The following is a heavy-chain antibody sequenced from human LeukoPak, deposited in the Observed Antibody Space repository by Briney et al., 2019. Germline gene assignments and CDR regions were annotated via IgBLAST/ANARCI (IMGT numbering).Heavy chain of an antibody. Sequence: SETLSLTCAVYGGSFSGYYWSWIRQPPGKGLEWIGEINHSGSTNYNPSLKSRVTISVDTSKNQFSLKLSSVTAADTAVYYCARVSRAAGHDPWGQGTLVTVSS. V-gene: IGHV4-34*01. CDR2: INHSGST. J-gene: IGHJ5*02. CDR3: ARVSRAAGHDP. CDR1: GGSFSGYY. D-gene: IGHD6-13*01.